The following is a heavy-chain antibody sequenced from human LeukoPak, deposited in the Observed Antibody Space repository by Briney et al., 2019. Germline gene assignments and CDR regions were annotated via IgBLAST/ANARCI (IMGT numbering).Heavy chain of an antibody. CDR3: ARQYSSWFFDY. CDR1: GYSISSGFY. J-gene: IGHJ4*02. Sequence: SETLSLTCTVSGYSISSGFYWGWIRQSPEKGLEWIGSIYRSGSTYYSPSLKSRVAISVDTSKNQFSLRLSSVTAADTAVYYCARQYSSWFFDYWGQGTLVTVSS. D-gene: IGHD6-13*01. V-gene: IGHV4-38-2*02. CDR2: IYRSGST.